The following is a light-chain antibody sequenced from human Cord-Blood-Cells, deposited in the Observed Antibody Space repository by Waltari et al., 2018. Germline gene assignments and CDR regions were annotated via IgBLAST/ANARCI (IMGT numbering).Light chain of an antibody. CDR2: AAS. CDR3: QQSYSTPRT. Sequence: DIQMTQSPSSLSASVGDRVTINCRASQSISSYLNWYQQKPGKAPKLLFYAASSLQSGVPSRFSGSGSWTDFTLTISSLQPEDFATYYCQQSYSTPRTFGQGTKVEIK. J-gene: IGKJ1*01. CDR1: QSISSY. V-gene: IGKV1-39*01.